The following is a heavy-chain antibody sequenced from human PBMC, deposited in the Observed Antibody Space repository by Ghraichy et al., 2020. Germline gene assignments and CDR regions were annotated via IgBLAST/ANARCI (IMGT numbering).Heavy chain of an antibody. CDR3: ARGRAGNYDVWSGYHHGMDV. D-gene: IGHD3-3*01. CDR2: INLNSGGT. V-gene: IGHV1-2*06. Sequence: ASVKVSCKASGFTLSDYYLHRVRQAPGQGLEWMGRINLNSGGTNYAQKFQGRVIMIRDTSISTASMELRGLRSDDTAVYYCARGRAGNYDVWSGYHHGMDVWGQGTTVTVSS. CDR1: GFTLSDYY. J-gene: IGHJ6*02.